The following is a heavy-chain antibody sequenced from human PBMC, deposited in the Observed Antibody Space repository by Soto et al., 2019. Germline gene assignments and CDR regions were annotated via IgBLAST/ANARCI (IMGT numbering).Heavy chain of an antibody. CDR1: GYTFTSYA. V-gene: IGHV1-3*01. D-gene: IGHD5-18*01. CDR3: ARGLNGYLHYFDY. J-gene: IGHJ4*02. CDR2: INAGNGNT. Sequence: ASVKVSCKASGYTFTSYAMHWVRQAPGQRLEWMGWINAGNGNTKYSQKFQGRVTITRGTSASTAYMELSSLRSEDTAVYYCARGLNGYLHYFDYWGQGTPVTVSS.